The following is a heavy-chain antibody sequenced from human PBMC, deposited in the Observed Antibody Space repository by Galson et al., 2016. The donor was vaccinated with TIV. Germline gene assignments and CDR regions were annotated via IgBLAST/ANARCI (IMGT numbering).Heavy chain of an antibody. D-gene: IGHD3-22*01. CDR2: IDYSGRT. J-gene: IGHJ4*02. CDR1: GDSISSITYY. CDR3: ARERRYYDCSESFDY. Sequence: ATLSLTCTVSGDSISSITYYWGWIRQPPGKGLEWIGSIDYSGRTYYNPSLKSRVSISVDTSKNQFSLKLTSVTAADTAVYYCARERRYYDCSESFDYWGQGTLVTVSS. V-gene: IGHV4-39*07.